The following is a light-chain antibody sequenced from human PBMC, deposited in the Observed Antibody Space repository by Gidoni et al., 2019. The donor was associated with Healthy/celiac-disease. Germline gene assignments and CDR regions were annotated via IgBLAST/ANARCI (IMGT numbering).Light chain of an antibody. V-gene: IGKV3-20*01. CDR1: QSVSSSY. CDR3: QQYAGT. Sequence: EIVLTQSPGTLSLSPGERATLSCRASQSVSSSYLAWYQQKPGQAPRLLIYGASSRATGIPDRCSGSGSGTDFTLTISRLEPEDFAVYYCQQYAGTFGGGTKVEIK. J-gene: IGKJ4*01. CDR2: GAS.